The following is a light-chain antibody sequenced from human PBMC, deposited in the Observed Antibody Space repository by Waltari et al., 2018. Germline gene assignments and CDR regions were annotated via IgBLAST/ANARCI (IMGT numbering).Light chain of an antibody. CDR3: MQGTHWPYT. Sequence: VVMTQSPLTLPVTLGQPASISCKSSQSLVHTDGNTHLNWCQQRPGQSPRRLIYRVFNRDSGVPDRFSGSGSGTDFTLKISRVEAEDVGVYYCMQGTHWPYTFGQGTKLDIK. CDR2: RVF. J-gene: IGKJ2*01. V-gene: IGKV2-30*02. CDR1: QSLVHTDGNTH.